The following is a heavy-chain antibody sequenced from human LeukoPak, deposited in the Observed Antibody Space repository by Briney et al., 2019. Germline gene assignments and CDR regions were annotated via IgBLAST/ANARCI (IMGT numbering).Heavy chain of an antibody. Sequence: SETLALTCNVSGGYINNYYWSWVRQPPGKGLEWIGYIYYSGSTNYNPSLKSRVTISVDTSKNQFSLKLSSVTAADTAVYYCASLTGKFDYWGQGTLVTVSS. V-gene: IGHV4-59*08. CDR2: IYYSGST. D-gene: IGHD2-8*02. CDR3: ASLTGKFDY. CDR1: GGYINNYY. J-gene: IGHJ4*02.